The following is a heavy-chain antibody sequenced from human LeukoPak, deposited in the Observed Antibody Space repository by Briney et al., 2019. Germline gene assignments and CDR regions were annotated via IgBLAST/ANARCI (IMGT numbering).Heavy chain of an antibody. CDR1: GFVISSYA. CDR2: LSDSGGKT. J-gene: IGHJ4*02. Sequence: GGSLRLSCAASGFVISSYAMSWVRQAPGKGLEWVSTLSDSGGKTYYADSVKGRFTISRDNSKNTLYLQMNSLRAEDTAVYYCAKVGLRLGGDYWGQGTLVTVSS. V-gene: IGHV3-23*01. D-gene: IGHD4-17*01. CDR3: AKVGLRLGGDY.